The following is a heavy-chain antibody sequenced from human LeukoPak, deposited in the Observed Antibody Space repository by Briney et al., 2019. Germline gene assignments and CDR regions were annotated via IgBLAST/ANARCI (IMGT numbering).Heavy chain of an antibody. CDR1: GFTFSSYA. Sequence: PGGSLRLYCAASGFTFSSYAMSWVRQAPGKGLEWVSAISGSGGSTYYADSVKGRFTISRDNSKNTLYLQMNSLRAEDTAVYYCAKCSRGYYYDSSLDYWGQGTLVTVSS. CDR3: AKCSRGYYYDSSLDY. V-gene: IGHV3-23*01. D-gene: IGHD3-22*01. J-gene: IGHJ4*02. CDR2: ISGSGGST.